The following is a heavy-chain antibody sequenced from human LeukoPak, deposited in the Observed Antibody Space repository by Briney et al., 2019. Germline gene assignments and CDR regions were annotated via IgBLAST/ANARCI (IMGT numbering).Heavy chain of an antibody. CDR3: AKDKGAVTGTFDY. Sequence: PGGSLRLSCAPSGFTFSTYAMSWVRQAPGKGLEWVSGLTGGGGGTSYADSVKGRFTISRDNSQNTLYLQMNSLRAEDTAVYYCAKDKGAVTGTFDYWGQGTLVTVSS. CDR2: LTGGGGGT. D-gene: IGHD1-14*01. CDR1: GFTFSTYA. V-gene: IGHV3-23*01. J-gene: IGHJ4*02.